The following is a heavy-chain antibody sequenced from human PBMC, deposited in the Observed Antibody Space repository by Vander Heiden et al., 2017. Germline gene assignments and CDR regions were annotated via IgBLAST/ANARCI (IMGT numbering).Heavy chain of an antibody. J-gene: IGHJ4*02. Sequence: EVQLVESGGGLVKPGGSLRLSCAASGFTFRSYSMNWVRQAPGKGLEWVSSISSSSSYIYYADSVKGRFTISRDNAKNSLYLQMNSLRAEDTAVYYCARLYGSGSYYNVGPSDYWGQGTLVTVSS. D-gene: IGHD3-10*01. V-gene: IGHV3-21*01. CDR2: ISSSSSYI. CDR1: GFTFRSYS. CDR3: ARLYGSGSYYNVGPSDY.